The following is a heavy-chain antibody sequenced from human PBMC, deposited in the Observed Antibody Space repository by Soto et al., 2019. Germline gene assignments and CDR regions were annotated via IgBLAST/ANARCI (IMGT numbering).Heavy chain of an antibody. D-gene: IGHD3-3*01. CDR1: GFTFSSYA. Sequence: EVQLLESGGGLVQPGGSLRLSCAASGFTFSSYAMSWVRQAPGKGLEWVSAISGSGGSTYYADSVKGRFTISRDNSKNTLYLQMDNLRAEDRAVYCCANGDNRDFWSGYYIDPWGQGTLVTVSS. V-gene: IGHV3-23*01. CDR2: ISGSGGST. J-gene: IGHJ5*02. CDR3: ANGDNRDFWSGYYIDP.